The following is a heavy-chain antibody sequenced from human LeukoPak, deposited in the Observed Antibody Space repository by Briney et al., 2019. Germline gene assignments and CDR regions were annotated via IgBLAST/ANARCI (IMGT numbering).Heavy chain of an antibody. CDR2: MNPNSGNT. D-gene: IGHD4-23*01. V-gene: IGHV1-8*03. J-gene: IGHJ3*02. Sequence: GASVKVSCKASGYIFTGYYMHWVRQAPGQGLEWMGWMNPNSGNTGYAQKFQGRVTITRNNSISTVYMELSSLRSEDTAVYYCARRLGLRWDLQAFDIWGQGTMVTVPS. CDR1: GYIFTGYY. CDR3: ARRLGLRWDLQAFDI.